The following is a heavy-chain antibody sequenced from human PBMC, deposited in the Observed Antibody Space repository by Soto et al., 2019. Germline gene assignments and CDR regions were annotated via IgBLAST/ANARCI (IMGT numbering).Heavy chain of an antibody. J-gene: IGHJ5*02. Sequence: QGQLQESGPGLVKASETLSLTCAVSGYSISSGYYWGWLRQHPGKGLEWIGSIYHGGSTYYHPSLTSRVPFVIGMSNNDVTLILISVTASDTAVYYCASLCPGVPYYYDISPYAFENWFGPWAQATLVTVSS. V-gene: IGHV4-38-2*01. CDR1: GYSISSGYY. CDR3: ASLCPGVPYYYDISPYAFENWFGP. D-gene: IGHD3-22*01. CDR2: IYHGGST.